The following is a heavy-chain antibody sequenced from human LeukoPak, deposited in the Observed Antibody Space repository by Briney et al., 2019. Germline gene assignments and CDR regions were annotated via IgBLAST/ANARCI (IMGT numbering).Heavy chain of an antibody. CDR1: GYTFTRHW. CDR2: IYPGDSDT. V-gene: IGHV5-51*01. D-gene: IGHD2-21*01. Sequence: GESLKISCRGLGYTFTRHWIGWVRQMPGEGLEWVGIIYPGDSDTRYNSSFQGQVTISADKSSNTAYLQWRSLKASDTAIYYCARIVATTLWAFDFWGQGTLVTVSS. J-gene: IGHJ4*02. CDR3: ARIVATTLWAFDF.